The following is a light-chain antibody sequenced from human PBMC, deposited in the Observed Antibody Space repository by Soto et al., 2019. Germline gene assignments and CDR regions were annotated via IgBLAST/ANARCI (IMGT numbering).Light chain of an antibody. J-gene: IGKJ1*01. CDR2: AAS. CDR1: QSIANY. Sequence: DIQMTQSPSSLSASVGDRVIVTCRASQSIANYLNWYQQKPGTAPNLLIYAASSLQSGVPSRFSGSGSGTDFTLTISSLQPEDFATYTCQQSYDSPWTFGKGTKVEV. V-gene: IGKV1-39*01. CDR3: QQSYDSPWT.